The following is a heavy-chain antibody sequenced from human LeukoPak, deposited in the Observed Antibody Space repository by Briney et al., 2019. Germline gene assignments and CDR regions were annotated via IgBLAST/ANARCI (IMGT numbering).Heavy chain of an antibody. CDR3: ARGRYFDWLLGGGYYYYYMDV. CDR1: GGTFSSYA. CDR2: IIHIFGTA. V-gene: IGHV1-69*01. D-gene: IGHD3-9*01. J-gene: IGHJ6*03. Sequence: SVTVSCKACGGTFSSYAISWVRQAPGQGREWMGGIIHIFGTANYAQTFQGRVTITADESTSTAYMELSSLRSEDTAVYYCARGRYFDWLLGGGYYYYYMDVWGKGTTVTISS.